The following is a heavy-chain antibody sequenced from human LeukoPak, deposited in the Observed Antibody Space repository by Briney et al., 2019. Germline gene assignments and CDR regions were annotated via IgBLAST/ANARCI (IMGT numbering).Heavy chain of an antibody. CDR2: IYYSGST. CDR1: RGSISPNY. J-gene: IGHJ3*02. Sequence: SETLSLTCTVSRGSISPNYWTWIRQPPGKGLEWIGYIYYSGSTNYNPSLKRRVTISLDTSRSQFSLRLSSVTAADTAVYYCARLLDYDSSGYPDTFDIWGQGTMVTVSS. CDR3: ARLLDYDSSGYPDTFDI. D-gene: IGHD3-22*01. V-gene: IGHV4-59*01.